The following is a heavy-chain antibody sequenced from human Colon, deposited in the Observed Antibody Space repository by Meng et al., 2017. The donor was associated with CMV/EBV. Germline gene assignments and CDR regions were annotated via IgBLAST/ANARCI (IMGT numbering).Heavy chain of an antibody. D-gene: IGHD3-10*01. J-gene: IGHJ4*02. V-gene: IGHV4-39*07. CDR3: ARGEGLLWFGELLLGNFDY. Sequence: SETLSLTCTVSGGSISSSSYYWGWIRQPPGKGLEWIGSIYYSGNTYYNPSLKSRVTISVDTSKNQFSLKLSSVTTADTAVYYCARGEGLLWFGELLLGNFDYWGQGTLVTVSS. CDR2: IYYSGNT. CDR1: GGSISSSSYY.